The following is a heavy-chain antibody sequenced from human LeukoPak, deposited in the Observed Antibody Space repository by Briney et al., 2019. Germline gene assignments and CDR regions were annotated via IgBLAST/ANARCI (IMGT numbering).Heavy chain of an antibody. CDR3: ARDGSGSYYDP. J-gene: IGHJ5*02. D-gene: IGHD3-10*01. CDR1: EFTFSSYS. V-gene: IGHV3-7*03. Sequence: PGGSLRLSCAASEFTFSSYSMNWVRQAPGKGLEWVANIKQDGSEKYYVDSVKGRFTISRDNAKNSLYLQMNSLRAEDTAVYYCARDGSGSYYDPWGQGTLVTVSS. CDR2: IKQDGSEK.